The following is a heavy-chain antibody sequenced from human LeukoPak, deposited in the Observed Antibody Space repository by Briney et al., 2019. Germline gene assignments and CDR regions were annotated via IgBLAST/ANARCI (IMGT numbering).Heavy chain of an antibody. V-gene: IGHV1-18*01. CDR3: ARVSGYANYYYYMDV. CDR2: ISDYNGNT. D-gene: IGHD5-12*01. Sequence: ASVKVSCKASGYTFTSYGISWVRQAPGQGLEWMGWISDYNGNTNYAQKLQGRVTMTTDTSTSTAYMELRSLRSDDTAVYYCARVSGYANYYYYMDVWGKGTTVTVSS. CDR1: GYTFTSYG. J-gene: IGHJ6*03.